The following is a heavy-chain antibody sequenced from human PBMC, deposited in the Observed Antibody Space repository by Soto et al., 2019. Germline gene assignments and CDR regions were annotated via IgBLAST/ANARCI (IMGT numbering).Heavy chain of an antibody. CDR2: ISSSATMI. CDR3: ARAVKQWLVGGDYYYYYMDV. Sequence: QVQLVESGGGLVKPGGSLRLSCEASGFTLSDYYMTWIRQAPGKGLEWISYISSSATMIYYADSVKGRFSISRDNAKTSLYLQMNSLRADDTAVYYCARAVKQWLVGGDYYYYYMDVWGKGTTVTVSS. CDR1: GFTLSDYY. D-gene: IGHD6-19*01. V-gene: IGHV3-11*01. J-gene: IGHJ6*03.